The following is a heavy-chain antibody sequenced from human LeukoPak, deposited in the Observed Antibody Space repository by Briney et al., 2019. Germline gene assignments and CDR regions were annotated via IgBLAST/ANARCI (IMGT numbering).Heavy chain of an antibody. CDR2: ISYLSSHV. Sequence: PGGSLSLSCAASGFTFSSYAMHWVRQAPGKGLEWVSSISYLSSHVYYGDSVKGRFSISRYNAKNSLYLQMNSLGAEDTDIYYCGRAFPPLRTSLAGDLWGRGILVTVSS. J-gene: IGHJ1*01. CDR1: GFTFSSYA. CDR3: GRAFPPLRTSLAGDL. V-gene: IGHV3-21*01. D-gene: IGHD3-16*01.